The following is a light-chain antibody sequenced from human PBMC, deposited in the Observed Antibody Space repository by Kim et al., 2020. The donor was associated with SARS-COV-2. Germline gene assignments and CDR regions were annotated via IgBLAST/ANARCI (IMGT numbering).Light chain of an antibody. CDR2: DVN. CDR1: SNTIGSYNY. CDR3: TSYTASSTFV. Sequence: QSALTQPASVSGSPGQSITISCTGTSNTIGSYNYVSWYQQQPGKAPKLLIHDVNHRPSGISSRFSGSKSDNTASLNISGLQAEDEADYYCTSYTASSTFVFGTGTKVTVL. J-gene: IGLJ1*01. V-gene: IGLV2-14*03.